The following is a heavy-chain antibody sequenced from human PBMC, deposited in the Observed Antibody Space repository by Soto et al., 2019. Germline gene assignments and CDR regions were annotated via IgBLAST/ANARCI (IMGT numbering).Heavy chain of an antibody. CDR1: GYTFTSYY. CDR2: INPSGGST. D-gene: IGHD5-18*01. CDR3: AREGFGEAMAYY. J-gene: IGHJ4*02. V-gene: IGHV1-46*01. Sequence: QVQLVQSGAEVKKPGASVKVSCKASGYTFTSYYMHWVRQAPGQGLEWMGIINPSGGSTSYAQKFQGRVTMTRDTSTSAVYMELSSLRSEDTAVYYCAREGFGEAMAYYWGQGTLVTVSS.